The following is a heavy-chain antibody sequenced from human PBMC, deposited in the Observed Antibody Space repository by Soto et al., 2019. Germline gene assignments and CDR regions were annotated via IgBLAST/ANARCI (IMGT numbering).Heavy chain of an antibody. CDR2: ISYDGSNK. J-gene: IGHJ6*02. CDR3: ARVPYSSSSVGMDV. Sequence: QVQLVESGGGVVQHGRSLRLSCAASGFTFSSYAMHWVRQAPGKGLEWVAVISYDGSNKYYADSVKGRFTISRDNSKNTLYLQMNSLRAEDTAVYYCARVPYSSSSVGMDVWGQGTTVTVSS. D-gene: IGHD6-6*01. V-gene: IGHV3-30-3*01. CDR1: GFTFSSYA.